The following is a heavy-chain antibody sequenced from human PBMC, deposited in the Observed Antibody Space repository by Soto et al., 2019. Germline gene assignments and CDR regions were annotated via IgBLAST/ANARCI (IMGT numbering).Heavy chain of an antibody. Sequence: QVQLVQSGAEVTKPGASVKVSCKASGYTFTSYGISWVRQAPGQGLEWMGWISAYNGNTNYAQKLQGRVTMTTDTSTSTAYMELRSLRSDDTAVYYCARGSAFGQLVLDYYYYMDVWGKGTTVTVSS. V-gene: IGHV1-18*01. CDR2: ISAYNGNT. CDR3: ARGSAFGQLVLDYYYYMDV. CDR1: GYTFTSYG. D-gene: IGHD6-6*01. J-gene: IGHJ6*03.